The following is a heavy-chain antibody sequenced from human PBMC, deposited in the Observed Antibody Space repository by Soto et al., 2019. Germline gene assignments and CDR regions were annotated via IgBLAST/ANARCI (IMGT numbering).Heavy chain of an antibody. CDR2: ISAYNGNT. CDR3: ARDSVDTAMVNWFDP. Sequence: SVKVSCKASGYTFTSYGISWVRQAPGQGLEWMGWISAYNGNTNYAQKLQGRVTMTTDTSTSTAYMELRSLRSDDTAVYYCARDSVDTAMVNWFDPWGQGTLVTVSS. D-gene: IGHD5-18*01. J-gene: IGHJ5*02. CDR1: GYTFTSYG. V-gene: IGHV1-18*01.